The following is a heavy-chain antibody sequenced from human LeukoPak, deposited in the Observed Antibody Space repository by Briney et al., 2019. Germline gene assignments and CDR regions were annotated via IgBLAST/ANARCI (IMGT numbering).Heavy chain of an antibody. J-gene: IGHJ4*02. CDR3: ARRCGDCFYGGEWGFDY. CDR2: INPSGGST. Sequence: GASVKVSCKASGYTFTSYYMHWVRQAPGQGLEWMGIINPSGGSTSYAQKFQGRVTMTRDTSTSTVYMELSSLRSEDTAVYYCARRCGDCFYGGEWGFDYWGQGTLVTVSS. CDR1: GYTFTSYY. D-gene: IGHD2-21*02. V-gene: IGHV1-46*01.